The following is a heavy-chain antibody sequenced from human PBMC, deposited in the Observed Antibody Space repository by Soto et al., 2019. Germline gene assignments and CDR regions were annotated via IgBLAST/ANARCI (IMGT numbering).Heavy chain of an antibody. CDR1: GFTFDDYG. J-gene: IGHJ4*02. V-gene: IGHV3-9*01. D-gene: IGHD3-10*01. CDR2: ISWNSGRI. Sequence: EVQLVQYGGGWVQPGRSLRLSCGASGFTFDDYGMYWVRQAPGKGLEWVSSISWNSGRIGYADSVKGRFTISRDNVKNSLYLQMNSLRAEDTALYYCARSGEFSASDYFGFWGQGTLVTVSS. CDR3: ARSGEFSASDYFGF.